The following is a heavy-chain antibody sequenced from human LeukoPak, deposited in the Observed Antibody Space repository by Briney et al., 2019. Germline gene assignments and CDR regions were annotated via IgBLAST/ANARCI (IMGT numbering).Heavy chain of an antibody. CDR1: GFTFTSHD. Sequence: ASVNVSCKASGFTFTSHDYNWVRQAPGQGLEWMGWINPNSGGTNYAQKFQGWVTMTRDTSISTAYMELSRLRSDDTAVYYCARGGWWLDYWGQGTLVTVSS. V-gene: IGHV1-2*04. D-gene: IGHD2-15*01. CDR3: ARGGWWLDY. CDR2: INPNSGGT. J-gene: IGHJ4*02.